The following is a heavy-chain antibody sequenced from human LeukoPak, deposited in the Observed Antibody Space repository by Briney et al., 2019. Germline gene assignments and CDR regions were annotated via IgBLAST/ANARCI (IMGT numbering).Heavy chain of an antibody. CDR2: ISSSGGAT. CDR1: GVTFSSYS. CDR3: VKVGSGWSFDY. J-gene: IGHJ4*02. D-gene: IGHD6-19*01. V-gene: IGHV3-23*01. Sequence: GGSLRLSCAASGVTFSSYSMTWVRQATGKGLEWVSVISSSGGATDYAGSVKGRFTISRDNSKNTLYLQMSSLRAEDTAVYYCVKVGSGWSFDYWGQGTLVTVSS.